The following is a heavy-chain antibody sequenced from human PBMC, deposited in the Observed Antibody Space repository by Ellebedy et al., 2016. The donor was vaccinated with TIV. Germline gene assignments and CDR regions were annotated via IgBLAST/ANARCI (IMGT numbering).Heavy chain of an antibody. V-gene: IGHV3-66*01. D-gene: IGHD2-8*01. J-gene: IGHJ4*02. CDR1: GFTVSNNY. CDR3: ATGYAQNGQ. Sequence: PGGSLRLFCAASGFTVSNNYMSWFRQPPGKGLDWVSLIYSGGNTHYADSVKGRFTISRDSSDNTVYLQMNSLRVEDTAVYYCATGYAQNGQWGQGTLVTVSS. CDR2: IYSGGNT.